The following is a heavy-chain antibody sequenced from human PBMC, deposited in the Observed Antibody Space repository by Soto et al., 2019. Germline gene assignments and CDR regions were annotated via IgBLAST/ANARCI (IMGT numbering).Heavy chain of an antibody. J-gene: IGHJ5*02. CDR3: AREGALKPFSS. V-gene: IGHV3-21*01. CDR2: ISGTSVYI. Sequence: GGSLRLSCEASGFTFSNYNMNWVRQAPGKGLEWVSHISGTSVYIHYADSVKGRFTISRDNAKNSVYLQMDSLRVEDTAVYYCAREGALKPFSSWGQGALVTVSS. CDR1: GFTFSNYN.